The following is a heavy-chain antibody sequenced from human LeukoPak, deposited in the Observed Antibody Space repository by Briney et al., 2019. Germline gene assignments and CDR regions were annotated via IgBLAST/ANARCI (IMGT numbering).Heavy chain of an antibody. CDR2: INPGSGVT. CDR1: GYTFTAYD. Sequence: SVKVSCKTSGYTFTAYDMHWVRQAPGQGLERMGWINPGSGVTRYAQNFQGRVTITRDTSITTAYMDLSSLKSDDTAVYYCAKDNYPYGSFDFWGQGALVTVSS. J-gene: IGHJ4*02. V-gene: IGHV1-2*02. D-gene: IGHD4-11*01. CDR3: AKDNYPYGSFDF.